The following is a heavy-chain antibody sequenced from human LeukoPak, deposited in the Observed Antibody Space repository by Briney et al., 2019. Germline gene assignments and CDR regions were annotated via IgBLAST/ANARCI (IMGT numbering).Heavy chain of an antibody. J-gene: IGHJ3*01. V-gene: IGHV5-51*06. Sequence: GESLKISCKDSGYSFTSSWIAWVRQMPGKGLEWMGVIYPGDSDTRYSPSFQGQVTISADKSINTAYLQWSSLKASDTAMYYCARETVTTPGAFDVWGQGTMVTVSS. CDR3: ARETVTTPGAFDV. CDR2: IYPGDSDT. D-gene: IGHD4-17*01. CDR1: GYSFTSSW.